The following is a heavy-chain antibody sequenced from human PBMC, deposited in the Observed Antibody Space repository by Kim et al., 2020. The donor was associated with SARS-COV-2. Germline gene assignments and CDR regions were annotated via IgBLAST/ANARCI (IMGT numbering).Heavy chain of an antibody. CDR3: AKDGPSSGWSSDESFDY. D-gene: IGHD6-19*01. Sequence: GGSLRLSCAASGFTFSSYGMHWVRQAPGKGLEWVAVISYDGSNKYYADSVKGRFTISRDNSKNTLYLQMNSLRAEDTAVYYCAKDGPSSGWSSDESFDYWGQGTLVTVSS. CDR1: GFTFSSYG. J-gene: IGHJ4*02. V-gene: IGHV3-30*18. CDR2: ISYDGSNK.